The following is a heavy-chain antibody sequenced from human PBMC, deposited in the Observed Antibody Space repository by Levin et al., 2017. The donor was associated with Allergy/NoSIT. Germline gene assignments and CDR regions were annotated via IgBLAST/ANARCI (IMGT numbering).Heavy chain of an antibody. D-gene: IGHD2-2*01. CDR1: GFTFEDYA. CDR3: AKAGCSSITCYVNQ. CDR2: ISWNSGTI. J-gene: IGHJ4*02. Sequence: PGGSLRLSCAASGFTFEDYAMHWVRQVPGKGLEWVSAISWNSGTIGYAESVKGRFTISRDNAMKSLYLQMNSLRPEDTAFYYCAKAGCSSITCYVNQWGQGTLVTVSS. V-gene: IGHV3-9*01.